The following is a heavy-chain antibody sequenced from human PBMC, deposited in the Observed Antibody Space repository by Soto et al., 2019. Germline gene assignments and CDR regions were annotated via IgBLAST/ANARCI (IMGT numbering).Heavy chain of an antibody. Sequence: GALRLSCAASGFTFSGSAMHWVRQASGKGLEWVGRIRSKANSYATAYAASVKGRFTISRDDSKNTAYLQMNSLKTEDTAVYYCTRPDSSGWYWFDPWGQGTLVTVSS. CDR1: GFTFSGSA. D-gene: IGHD6-19*01. CDR3: TRPDSSGWYWFDP. V-gene: IGHV3-73*01. CDR2: IRSKANSYAT. J-gene: IGHJ5*02.